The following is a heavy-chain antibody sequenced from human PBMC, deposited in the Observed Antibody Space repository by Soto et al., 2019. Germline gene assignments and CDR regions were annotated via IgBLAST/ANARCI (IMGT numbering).Heavy chain of an antibody. CDR2: IYYSGST. Sequence: TSETLSLTCTVSGGSISRSSYYWGWIRQPPGKGLEWIGSIYYSGSTYYNPSLKSRVTISVDTSKNQFSLKLSSMTAADTAVYYCTRHDPTSSFDYWGQGTLVTVSS. J-gene: IGHJ4*02. CDR1: GGSISRSSYY. D-gene: IGHD6-13*01. V-gene: IGHV4-39*01. CDR3: TRHDPTSSFDY.